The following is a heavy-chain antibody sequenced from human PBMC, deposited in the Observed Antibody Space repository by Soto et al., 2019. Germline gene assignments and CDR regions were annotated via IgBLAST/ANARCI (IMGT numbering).Heavy chain of an antibody. D-gene: IGHD3-3*02. CDR3: AVTDLPFRPITEPTENGMDV. CDR1: GFSFGDSA. J-gene: IGHJ6*02. V-gene: IGHV1-58*01. CDR2: IVVVNGNT. Sequence: ELVQSGPEAREPGTSVKVSCRASGFSFGDSAVQGVRQGRGQRLEWIGWIVVVNGNTNYAQKFEGRVTLTMDASTSTTHMELTSLSSEDTAVYFCAVTDLPFRPITEPTENGMDVWGQGTTVTVSS.